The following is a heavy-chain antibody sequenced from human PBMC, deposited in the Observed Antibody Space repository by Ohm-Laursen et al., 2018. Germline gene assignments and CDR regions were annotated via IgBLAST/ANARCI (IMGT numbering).Heavy chain of an antibody. Sequence: SLRLSCAASGFTVSSNYMSWVRQAPGKGLEWVAVIWYDGSNKYYADSVKGRFTISRDNSKNTLYLQMNSLRAEDTAVYYCARANSHRVVPVAGLDYYGMDVWGQGTTVTVSS. CDR2: IWYDGSNK. D-gene: IGHD2-2*01. CDR3: ARANSHRVVPVAGLDYYGMDV. V-gene: IGHV3-33*08. J-gene: IGHJ6*02. CDR1: GFTVSSNY.